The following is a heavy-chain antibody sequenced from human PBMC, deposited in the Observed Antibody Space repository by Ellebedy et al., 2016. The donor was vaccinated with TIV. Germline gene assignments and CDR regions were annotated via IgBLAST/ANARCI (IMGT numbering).Heavy chain of an antibody. CDR3: AKDGQWQLNKGFDL. J-gene: IGHJ5*02. Sequence: GESLKISCAASGFAFSSYAMSWVRQAPGKGLEWVSAISGSGARTYYRDSVEGRFIASRDNSQKTLYLEMNSLRAEDTAIYYCAKDGQWQLNKGFDLWGQGTQVTVSS. V-gene: IGHV3-23*01. CDR2: ISGSGART. D-gene: IGHD4-23*01. CDR1: GFAFSSYA.